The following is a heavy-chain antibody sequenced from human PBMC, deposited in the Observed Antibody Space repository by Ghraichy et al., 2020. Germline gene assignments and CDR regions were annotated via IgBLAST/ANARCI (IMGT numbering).Heavy chain of an antibody. CDR1: GFTFSSYW. V-gene: IGHV3-74*01. D-gene: IGHD2-21*01. Sequence: GGSLRLSCAASGFTFSSYWMHWVRQAPGKGLVWVSRINGDGTSTSYADSVKGRFTISRDNAKKSLYLHMISLRAEDTAVYYCARGASCGGDCYTEYYFDSWGQGTLVNV. J-gene: IGHJ4*02. CDR2: INGDGTST. CDR3: ARGASCGGDCYTEYYFDS.